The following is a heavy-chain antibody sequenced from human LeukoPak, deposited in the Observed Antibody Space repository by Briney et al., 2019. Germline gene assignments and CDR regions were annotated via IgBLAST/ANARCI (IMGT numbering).Heavy chain of an antibody. CDR3: ARRGYSGNEAYFAY. Sequence: PSETLSLTCTASGDSMSSGARWSWVRQSPGKGLEWIGEIYHSGSTNYNPSLRGRVTLSVDNSNNHFSLDLSSVTAADTAFYYCARRGYSGNEAYFAYWGQGTLVTVSS. J-gene: IGHJ4*02. D-gene: IGHD5-12*01. CDR2: IYHSGST. CDR1: GDSMSSGAR. V-gene: IGHV4-4*02.